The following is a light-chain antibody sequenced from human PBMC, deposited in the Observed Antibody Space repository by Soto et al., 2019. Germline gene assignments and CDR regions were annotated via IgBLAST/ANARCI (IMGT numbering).Light chain of an antibody. CDR1: SSDIGGYNY. V-gene: IGLV2-14*01. Sequence: QSVLTQPASVSGSLGQSITISCTGSSSDIGGYNYVSWYQQFPGQAPRLMIYAVSNRPSGVSNRFSGSKSGSTASLTISGLQAEDEADYYCSSYTTSGTPWVFGGGTKLTVL. CDR2: AVS. J-gene: IGLJ3*02. CDR3: SSYTTSGTPWV.